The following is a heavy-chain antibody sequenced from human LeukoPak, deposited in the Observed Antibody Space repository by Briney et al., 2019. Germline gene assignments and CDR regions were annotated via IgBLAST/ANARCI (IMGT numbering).Heavy chain of an antibody. D-gene: IGHD1-26*01. J-gene: IGHJ4*02. V-gene: IGHV3-23*01. Sequence: GGSLRLSCAASGFTFSSYAMSRVRQAPGKGLEWVSAISGSGGSTYYADSVKGRFTISRDNSKNTLYLQMNSLRAEDTAVYYCAKVGTPIRPSPIDYWGQGTLVTVSS. CDR3: AKVGTPIRPSPIDY. CDR1: GFTFSSYA. CDR2: ISGSGGST.